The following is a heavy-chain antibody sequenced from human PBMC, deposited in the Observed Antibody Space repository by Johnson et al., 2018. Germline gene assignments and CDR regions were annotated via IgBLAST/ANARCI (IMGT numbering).Heavy chain of an antibody. V-gene: IGHV4-59*01. CDR1: GGSISSYY. Sequence: QVQLQESGPGLVKPSEPLSLTCTVSGGSISSYYWSWIRQPPGKGMEWIGYIYYSGSTNYNPSLKSRVTISVETSKNQFSLKLSSLTAADTPVYYCARAVPLLGAFDIWGQGTMVTVSS. D-gene: IGHD7-27*01. CDR2: IYYSGST. J-gene: IGHJ3*02. CDR3: ARAVPLLGAFDI.